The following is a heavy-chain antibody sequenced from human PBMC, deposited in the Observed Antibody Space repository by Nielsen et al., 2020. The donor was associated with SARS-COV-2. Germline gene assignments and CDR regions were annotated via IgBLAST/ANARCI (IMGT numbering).Heavy chain of an antibody. CDR3: ARDSLLLFMVRGGMDV. Sequence: SETLSLTCAVSGGSISSSNWWSWVRQPPGKGLEWIGEIYHSGSTYYNPSLKSRVTISVDTSKNQFSLKLSSVTAADTAVYYCARDSLLLFMVRGGMDVWGKGTTVTVSS. CDR1: GGSISSSNW. D-gene: IGHD3-10*01. CDR2: IYHSGST. V-gene: IGHV4-4*02. J-gene: IGHJ6*04.